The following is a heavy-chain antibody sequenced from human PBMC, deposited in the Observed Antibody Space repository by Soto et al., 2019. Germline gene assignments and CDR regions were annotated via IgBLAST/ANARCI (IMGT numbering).Heavy chain of an antibody. CDR2: INHSGST. D-gene: IGHD4-17*01. V-gene: IGHV4-34*01. CDR1: GGSFSGYY. CDR3: ASRGRTTVPTFDY. J-gene: IGHJ4*02. Sequence: PSETLSLTCAVYGGSFSGYYWSWIRQPPGKGLEWIGEINHSGSTNYNPSLKSRVTISVDTSKNQFSLKLSSVTAADTAVYYCASRGRTTVPTFDYWGQGTLVTVSS.